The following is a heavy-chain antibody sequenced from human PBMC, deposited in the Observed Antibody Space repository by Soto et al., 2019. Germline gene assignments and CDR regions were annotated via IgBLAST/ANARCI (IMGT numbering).Heavy chain of an antibody. Sequence: DVQLLESGGGLVQPEGSLRLSCAVSGFTFSSYAMGCVRQGPGKGLEWVAVVSIGGSTHYADSVRGRFTISRDNSKNTLSLQMNSLTAEDTAVYFCAKRRGAGGHFDYWGQGALVTVAS. D-gene: IGHD2-15*01. J-gene: IGHJ4*02. V-gene: IGHV3-23*01. CDR3: AKRRGAGGHFDY. CDR2: VSIGGST. CDR1: GFTFSSYA.